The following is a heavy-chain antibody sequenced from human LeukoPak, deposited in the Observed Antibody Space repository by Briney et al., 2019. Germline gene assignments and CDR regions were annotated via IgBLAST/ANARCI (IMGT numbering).Heavy chain of an antibody. Sequence: SETLSLTCSVSGGSISGYYWSWIRQPPGKGLEWIGYIYFTDTTNYYPSLQSRVTISLDTSKNQFSLKLRSVTAADTAVYYCARGGSWYGDWGQGTLVTVSS. D-gene: IGHD6-13*01. J-gene: IGHJ4*02. CDR3: ARGGSWYGD. CDR2: IYFTDTT. CDR1: GGSISGYY. V-gene: IGHV4-59*08.